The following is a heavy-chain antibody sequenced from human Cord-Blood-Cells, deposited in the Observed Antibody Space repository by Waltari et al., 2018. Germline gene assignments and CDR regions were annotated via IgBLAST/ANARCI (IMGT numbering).Heavy chain of an antibody. CDR1: GGSFSGYY. Sequence: QVQLQQWGAGLLKPSETLSLTCAVYGGSFSGYYWSWIRQPPGKGLEWIGEINHSGSTNYNPSLKSRVTISGDTSKNQFSLKLSSVTAADTAVYYCASTSSSWYDYWGQGTLVTVSS. CDR2: INHSGST. CDR3: ASTSSSWYDY. D-gene: IGHD6-13*01. V-gene: IGHV4-34*01. J-gene: IGHJ4*02.